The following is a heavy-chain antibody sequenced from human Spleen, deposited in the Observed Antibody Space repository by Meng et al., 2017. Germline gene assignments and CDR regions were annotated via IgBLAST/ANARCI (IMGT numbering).Heavy chain of an antibody. D-gene: IGHD3-10*01. CDR2: ISSIVDST. J-gene: IGHJ4*02. Sequence: QLVGSGGDLVQPGGSLGLSCAASGFTVSSYAMSWVRQAPGKGLEYVSTISSIVDSTYYVDSVRGRFTISRDNSKNTLYLQTNSLRADDTAVYYCAARGGGVIYLGQGTLVTVSS. CDR1: GFTVSSYA. V-gene: IGHV3-23*04. CDR3: AARGGGVIY.